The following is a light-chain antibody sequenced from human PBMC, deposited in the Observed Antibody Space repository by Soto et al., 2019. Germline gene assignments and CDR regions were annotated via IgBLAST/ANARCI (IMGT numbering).Light chain of an antibody. CDR3: KHDASYYSST. CDR1: QNINKW. J-gene: IGKJ1*01. CDR2: RAS. V-gene: IGKV1-5*03. Sequence: DFPMTQSPSTLSASVGDRVTITCRASQNINKWLAWYQQKPGIAPKLLIYRASTLERGVATRFSGSGSRTDFALTISSPQPVDSATYYCKHDASYYSSTFEQGTKVEIK.